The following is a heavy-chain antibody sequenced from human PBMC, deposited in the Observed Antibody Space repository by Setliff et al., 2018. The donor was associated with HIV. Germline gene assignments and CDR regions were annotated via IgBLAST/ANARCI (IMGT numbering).Heavy chain of an antibody. D-gene: IGHD1-26*01. V-gene: IGHV3-64*04. CDR2: ISGNGGSR. CDR1: GFPFSYYE. CDR3: ATDCAVVGGTGSLDS. J-gene: IGHJ4*02. Sequence: GGSLRLSCSASGFPFSYYEMYWVRQAPGKGLEFVSAISGNGGSRYYADSVKGRFTISRDNAKNSLYLQMNSLRVEDTAVYYCATDCAVVGGTGSLDSWGQGTLVTVSS.